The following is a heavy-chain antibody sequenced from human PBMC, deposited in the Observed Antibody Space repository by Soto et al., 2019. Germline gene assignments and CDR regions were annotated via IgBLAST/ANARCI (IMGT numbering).Heavy chain of an antibody. CDR2: ISGSGGST. CDR1: GFTFSSYA. CDR3: AKYGSPVYSNYAQTRPSWFDP. V-gene: IGHV3-23*01. J-gene: IGHJ5*02. D-gene: IGHD4-4*01. Sequence: QPGGSLRLSCAASGFTFSSYAMSWVRQAPGKGLEWVSAISGSGGSTYYADSVKGRFTISRDNSKNTLYLQMNSLRAEDAAVYYCAKYGSPVYSNYAQTRPSWFDPWGQGTLVTVSS.